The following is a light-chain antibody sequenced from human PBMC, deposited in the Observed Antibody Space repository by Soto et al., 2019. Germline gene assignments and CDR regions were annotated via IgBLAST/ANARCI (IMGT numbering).Light chain of an antibody. V-gene: IGLV2-11*01. Sequence: QSALTQPRSVSGSPGQSVTISCTGTSSDVGGYNYVSWYQQHPGKAPKLMIYDVSKRPSGVPDRFSGSKSGNTASLTISALQAEDEADYYCCSYAGSYSYVVGTGTEVTVL. J-gene: IGLJ1*01. CDR3: CSYAGSYSYV. CDR1: SSDVGGYNY. CDR2: DVS.